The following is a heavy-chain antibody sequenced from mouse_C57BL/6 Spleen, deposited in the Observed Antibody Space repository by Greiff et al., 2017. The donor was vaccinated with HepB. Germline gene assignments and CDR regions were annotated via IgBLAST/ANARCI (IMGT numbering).Heavy chain of an antibody. CDR2: IHPGDGDT. D-gene: IGHD1-2*01. J-gene: IGHJ3*01. Sequence: QVQLQQSGPELVKPGASVKISCKASGYAFSSSWMNWVKQRPGKGLEWIGRIHPGDGDTNYNGKFKGKATLTADKSSSTAYMQLSSLTSEDSAVYFCARYGVPFAYWGQGTLVTVSA. V-gene: IGHV1-82*01. CDR3: ARYGVPFAY. CDR1: GYAFSSSW.